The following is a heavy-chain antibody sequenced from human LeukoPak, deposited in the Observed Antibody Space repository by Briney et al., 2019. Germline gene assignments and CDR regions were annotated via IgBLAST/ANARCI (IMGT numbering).Heavy chain of an antibody. CDR2: ICYSGST. D-gene: IGHD3-22*01. CDR3: AREKSSDYHQDAFDI. CDR1: GGSISSYY. V-gene: IGHV4-59*01. J-gene: IGHJ3*02. Sequence: SETLSLTCTVSGGSISSYYWSWIRHPPGRGLEWMGYICYSGSTNYNPSLKSRVTISVDTSKNQFSLKLSSVTAADTAVYYCAREKSSDYHQDAFDIWGQGTMVTVSS.